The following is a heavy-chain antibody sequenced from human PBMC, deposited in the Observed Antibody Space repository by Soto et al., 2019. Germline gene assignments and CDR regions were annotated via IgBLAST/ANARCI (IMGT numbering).Heavy chain of an antibody. CDR1: GFTFSNYI. V-gene: IGHV3-30-3*01. J-gene: IGHJ4*02. D-gene: IGHD3-10*01. Sequence: PGGSLRLSCAASGFTFSNYIMHWVRQAPGKGLEWVAIMLHDGNNKYYADSVKGRFTISRDNSKNTLYLQMNSLRTEDTAIYYCARDDEGGSYCDLGYWGQGTLVTVSS. CDR3: ARDDEGGSYCDLGY. CDR2: MLHDGNNK.